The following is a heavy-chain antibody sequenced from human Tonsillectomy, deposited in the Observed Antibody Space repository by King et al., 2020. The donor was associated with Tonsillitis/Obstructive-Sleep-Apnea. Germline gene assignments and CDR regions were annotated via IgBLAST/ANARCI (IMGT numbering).Heavy chain of an antibody. CDR2: IWYDGSNK. V-gene: IGHV3-33*01. CDR3: ARAQDSSGYFAASYFDY. CDR1: GFTFSSYG. D-gene: IGHD3-22*01. Sequence: VQLVESGGGVVQPGRSLRLSFAASGFTFSSYGMQWVRPAPGKGLEWVAVIWYDGSNKYYADSVKGRFTISRDNSKNTLYLQMNSLRAEDTAVYYCARAQDSSGYFAASYFDYWGQGTLVTVSS. J-gene: IGHJ4*02.